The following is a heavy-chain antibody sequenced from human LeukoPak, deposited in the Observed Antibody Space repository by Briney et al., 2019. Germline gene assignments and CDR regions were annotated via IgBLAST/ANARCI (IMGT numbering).Heavy chain of an antibody. D-gene: IGHD3-10*01. J-gene: IGHJ4*02. V-gene: IGHV4-4*02. Sequence: SGTLSLTCAVSGGSISSSNWWSWVRQPPGKGLEWIGEIYHSGSTNYNPSLKSRVTISVDKSKNQFSLNLSSVTAADTAVYYCAREGDPTGSYYNYWGQGILVTVSS. CDR1: GGSISSSNW. CDR3: AREGDPTGSYYNY. CDR2: IYHSGST.